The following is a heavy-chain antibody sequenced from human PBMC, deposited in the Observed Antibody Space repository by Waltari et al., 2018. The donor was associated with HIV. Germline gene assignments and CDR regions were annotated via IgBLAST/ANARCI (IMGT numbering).Heavy chain of an antibody. Sequence: QVQLQQWGAGLLKPSETLSLTCAVYGGSFSGYYWSWIRQPPGKGLEWIGEINHSGSTNYNPSLKSRVTISVDTSKNQFSLKLSSVTAADTAVYYCARGQGMTTVTYYFDYWGQGTLVTVSS. CDR3: ARGQGMTTVTYYFDY. J-gene: IGHJ4*02. CDR1: GGSFSGYY. V-gene: IGHV4-34*01. CDR2: INHSGST. D-gene: IGHD4-17*01.